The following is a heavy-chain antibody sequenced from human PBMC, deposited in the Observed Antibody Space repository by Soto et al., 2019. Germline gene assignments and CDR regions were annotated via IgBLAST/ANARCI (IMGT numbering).Heavy chain of an antibody. CDR2: INAGNGNT. Sequence: ASVKVSCKASGYTFTSYAMHWVRQAPGQRLEWMGWINAGNGNTKYSQKFQGRVTITRDTSASTAYMELSSLRSEDTAVYYCARSSATYYYDSSGYFHYWGQGTLVTVYS. J-gene: IGHJ4*02. CDR3: ARSSATYYYDSSGYFHY. CDR1: GYTFTSYA. V-gene: IGHV1-3*01. D-gene: IGHD3-22*01.